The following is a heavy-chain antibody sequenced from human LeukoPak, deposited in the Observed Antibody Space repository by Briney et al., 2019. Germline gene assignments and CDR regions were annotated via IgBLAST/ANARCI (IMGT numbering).Heavy chain of an antibody. CDR1: GYTFTSYD. D-gene: IGHD1-26*01. Sequence: GASVKVPCKASGYTFTSYDINWVRQATGQGPEWMGWMNPNSGNTGYAQKFQGRVTITRNTSISTAYMELSSLRSEDTAVYYCARAPKGSYYSSTPFDYWGQGTLVTVSS. CDR3: ARAPKGSYYSSTPFDY. CDR2: MNPNSGNT. J-gene: IGHJ4*02. V-gene: IGHV1-8*03.